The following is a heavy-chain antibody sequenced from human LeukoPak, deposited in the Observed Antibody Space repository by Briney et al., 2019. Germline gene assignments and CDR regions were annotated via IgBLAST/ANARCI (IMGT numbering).Heavy chain of an antibody. Sequence: GRSLRLSCAASGFTVSSNYMSRVRQAPGKGLEWVSVIYSGGSIYYADSVKGRFTISRDNSKNTVYLQMNSLRAEDTAVYYCARATGASSCFSHWGQGTLVTVSS. CDR2: IYSGGSI. V-gene: IGHV3-53*01. J-gene: IGHJ4*02. CDR1: GFTVSSNY. D-gene: IGHD6-13*01. CDR3: ARATGASSCFSH.